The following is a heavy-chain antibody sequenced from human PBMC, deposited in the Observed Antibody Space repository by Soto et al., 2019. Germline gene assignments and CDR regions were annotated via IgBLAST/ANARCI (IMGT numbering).Heavy chain of an antibody. D-gene: IGHD1-1*01. CDR1: RFSFSSDS. CDR2: ISSSGSYI. CDR3: ARDGGTYYFDY. Sequence: EVQLVESGGGLVKPGGSLRLSCAASRFSFSSDSMSWVRQAPGKGLEWVSSISSSGSYIYYADSVRGRFTISRDNAKNSLYLQMNSLRADDTGVYYCARDGGTYYFDYWGQGTLVTVSS. J-gene: IGHJ4*02. V-gene: IGHV3-21*01.